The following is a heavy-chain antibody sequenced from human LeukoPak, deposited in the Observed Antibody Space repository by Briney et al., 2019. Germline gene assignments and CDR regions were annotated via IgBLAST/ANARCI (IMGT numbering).Heavy chain of an antibody. CDR2: ISYDGTDK. CDR3: AKSGVVPAAIGGASYYFDY. V-gene: IGHV3-30*18. D-gene: IGHD2-2*01. Sequence: PGGSLRLSCAASGFTFSSYGMHWVRQAPGKGLEWVALISYDGTDKYYADSVKGRFTISRDNSKNTLYLQMNSLRAEDTAVYYCAKSGVVPAAIGGASYYFDYWGQGTLVTVSS. J-gene: IGHJ4*02. CDR1: GFTFSSYG.